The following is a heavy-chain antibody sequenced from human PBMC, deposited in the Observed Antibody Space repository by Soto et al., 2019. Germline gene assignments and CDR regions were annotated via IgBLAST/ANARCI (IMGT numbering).Heavy chain of an antibody. Sequence: GGSLRLSCAASGFTFSSYSMNWVRQAPGKGLEWVSSISSSSSYIYYADSVKGRFTISRDNAKNSLYLQMNSLRAEDTAVYYCARALIAITRVRGVMDGMDVWGQGTTVTVSS. V-gene: IGHV3-21*01. CDR2: ISSSSSYI. CDR1: GFTFSSYS. CDR3: ARALIAITRVRGVMDGMDV. J-gene: IGHJ6*02. D-gene: IGHD3-10*01.